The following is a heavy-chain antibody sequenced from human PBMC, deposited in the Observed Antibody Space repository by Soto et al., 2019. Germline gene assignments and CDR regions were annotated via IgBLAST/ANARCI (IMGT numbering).Heavy chain of an antibody. J-gene: IGHJ4*02. CDR2: VHHSWGS. Sequence: PSETLSLTCTVSGGSISSYYWSWFRQSPGKRMEWIGYVHHSWGSSYNPSLQSRVAISVDTSNNQFSLKLSSVTAADTAVYYCARQGEQRGTYFYYWSQGTLVTVSS. CDR1: GGSISSYY. V-gene: IGHV4-59*08. D-gene: IGHD1-1*01. CDR3: ARQGEQRGTYFYY.